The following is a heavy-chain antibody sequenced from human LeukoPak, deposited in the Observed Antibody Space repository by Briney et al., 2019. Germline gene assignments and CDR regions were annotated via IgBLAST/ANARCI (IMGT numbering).Heavy chain of an antibody. CDR3: ARDHGYSYGYYYGMDV. CDR1: GGSISSYY. CDR2: IYYSGST. J-gene: IGHJ6*02. D-gene: IGHD5-18*01. V-gene: IGHV4-59*01. Sequence: SETLSLTCTVSGGSISSYYWSWIRQPPGKGLEWIGYIYYSGSTNYNPSLKTRVTISVDTSKKQYSLKLTSVTAADTAVYYCARDHGYSYGYYYGMDVWGQGTTVTVSS.